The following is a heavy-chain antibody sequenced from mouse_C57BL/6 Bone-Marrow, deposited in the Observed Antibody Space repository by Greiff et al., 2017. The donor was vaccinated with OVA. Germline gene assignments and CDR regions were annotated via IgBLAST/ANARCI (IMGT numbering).Heavy chain of an antibody. D-gene: IGHD2-4*01. CDR2: IHPNSGST. V-gene: IGHV1-64*01. Sequence: VQLQQPGAELVKPGASVKLSCKASGYTFTSYWMHWVKQRPGQGLEWIGMIHPNSGSTNYNEKFKSKATLTVDKSSSTAYMQLSSLTSEDSAVYYCASTYYDYDGGYWGQGTTLTVSS. CDR3: ASTYYDYDGGY. J-gene: IGHJ2*01. CDR1: GYTFTSYW.